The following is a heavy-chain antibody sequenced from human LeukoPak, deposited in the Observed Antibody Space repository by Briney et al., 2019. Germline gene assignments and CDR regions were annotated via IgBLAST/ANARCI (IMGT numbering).Heavy chain of an antibody. CDR3: AKETGWSPLGEDDH. J-gene: IGHJ4*02. V-gene: IGHV3-23*01. D-gene: IGHD3-16*01. Sequence: GGSLRLSCAASGFTFSYHWMTWVRQAPGRGLEWVAGISGSADSSYADSVKGRFTISRDNSKNTLYLQLNSLTGEDTAVYFCAKETGWSPLGEDDHWGQGILVSVSS. CDR2: ISGSADS. CDR1: GFTFSYHW.